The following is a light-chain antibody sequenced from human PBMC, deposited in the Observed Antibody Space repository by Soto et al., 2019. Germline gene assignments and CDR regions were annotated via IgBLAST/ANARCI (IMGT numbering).Light chain of an antibody. V-gene: IGLV2-8*01. Sequence: QSALTQPPSASGSPGQSLTISCTGTSSDVGGYNYVSWYHQHPGKAPKLIIYEVFKRPSGVPDRFSGSKSGNTASLTVSGLQAEDEADYYCSSYAGSNSVVFGGGTKLTVL. CDR2: EVF. CDR3: SSYAGSNSVV. J-gene: IGLJ2*01. CDR1: SSDVGGYNY.